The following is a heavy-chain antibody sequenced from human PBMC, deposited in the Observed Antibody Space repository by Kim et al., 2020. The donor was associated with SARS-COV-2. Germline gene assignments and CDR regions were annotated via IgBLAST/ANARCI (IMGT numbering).Heavy chain of an antibody. D-gene: IGHD3-16*01. CDR1: GDIFSSNTAT. V-gene: IGHV6-1*01. J-gene: IGHJ4*02. CDR3: ARSFSTGGRNNYFDY. CDR2: TYYRSKWCY. Sequence: SQTLSLTCAISGDIFSSNTATWNWIRQSPSRGLEWLGRTYYRSKWCYDYAVFVKSRIIINPDTSKNQFSLQLNSVTPEDTAVYYCARSFSTGGRNNYFDYWGQGTLVTVSS.